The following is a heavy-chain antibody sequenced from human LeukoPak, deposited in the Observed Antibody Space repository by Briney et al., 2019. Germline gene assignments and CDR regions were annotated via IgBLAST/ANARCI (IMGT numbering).Heavy chain of an antibody. V-gene: IGHV3-53*01. D-gene: IGHD5/OR15-5a*01. CDR3: WRPNVLSSVDF. CDR2: IFGGGDT. J-gene: IGHJ4*02. Sequence: GGSLRLSCAGSGYTVGSNYMTWVRQAPGKGLEWVSLIFGGGDTRYADSVKGRFTISKDNSKNTVYLQMNSLRSDDTAVYFCWRPNVLSSVDFWGQGTLVTVAS. CDR1: GYTVGSNY.